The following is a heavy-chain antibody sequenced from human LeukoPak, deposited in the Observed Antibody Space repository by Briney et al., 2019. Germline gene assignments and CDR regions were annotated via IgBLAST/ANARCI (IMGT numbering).Heavy chain of an antibody. CDR3: ARQAITIFGVVIKSYYYYYMDV. CDR1: GFTFSSYA. J-gene: IGHJ6*03. Sequence: GGSLRLSCAASGFTFSSYAMHWVRQAPGKGLEYVSAISSNGGSTYYANSVKGRFTISRDNSKNTLYLQMGSLRSEDTAVYYCARQAITIFGVVIKSYYYYYMDVWGKGTTVTVSS. V-gene: IGHV3-64*01. D-gene: IGHD3-3*01. CDR2: ISSNGGST.